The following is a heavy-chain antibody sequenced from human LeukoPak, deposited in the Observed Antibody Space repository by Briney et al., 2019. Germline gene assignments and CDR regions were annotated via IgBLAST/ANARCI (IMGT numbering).Heavy chain of an antibody. D-gene: IGHD2-15*01. CDR1: GYTFTGYY. J-gene: IGHJ5*02. CDR3: ARACSGGSCYSDNWLDP. CDR2: INPDSGGT. Sequence: ASVKVSCKASGYTFTGYYLHWVRQAPGQGLEWMARINPDSGGTNYAQKFQGRVTMTRDTSISTAYMELNRLTSDDTAVYYCARACSGGSCYSDNWLDPWGQGTLVTVSS. V-gene: IGHV1-2*06.